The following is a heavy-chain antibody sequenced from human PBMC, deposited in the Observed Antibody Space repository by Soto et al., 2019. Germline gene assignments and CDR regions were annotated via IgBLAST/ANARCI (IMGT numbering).Heavy chain of an antibody. CDR2: ISYDGSNK. Sequence: QVQLVESGGGVVQPGRSLRLSCAASGFTFSSYAMHWVRQAPGKGLEWVAVISYDGSNKYYADSVKGRFTISRDNSKNTRDLQMNSLRAEDTAVYYCARDYYRFNSGYGFSMDVW. V-gene: IGHV3-30-3*01. CDR3: ARDYYRFNSGYGFSMDV. CDR1: GFTFSSYA. J-gene: IGHJ6*01. D-gene: IGHD5-12*01.